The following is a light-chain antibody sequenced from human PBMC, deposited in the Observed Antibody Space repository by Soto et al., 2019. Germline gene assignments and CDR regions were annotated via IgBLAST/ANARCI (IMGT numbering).Light chain of an antibody. CDR3: CSFTTSNTWV. V-gene: IGLV2-14*01. Sequence: QSALTQPASVSGSPGQSITISCTGTSSDVGGYNYVSWYQQHPGKAPRRMIYGVSNRPSGVSTRFSGSKSGNTASLTISGLQAEDEADYYCCSFTTSNTWVFGGGTKLTVL. CDR1: SSDVGGYNY. CDR2: GVS. J-gene: IGLJ3*02.